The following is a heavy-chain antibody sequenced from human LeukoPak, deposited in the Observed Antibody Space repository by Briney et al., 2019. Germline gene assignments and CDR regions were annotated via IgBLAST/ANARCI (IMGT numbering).Heavy chain of an antibody. CDR1: GGSISSYY. CDR2: IYYSGST. CDR3: ARGSSSWHLFDY. Sequence: SETLSLTCTVSGGSISSYYWSWIRQPPGKGLEWIGYIYYSGSTNYNPSLKSRVTITVDTSKNQFSLKLSSVTAADTAVYYCARGSSSWHLFDYWGQGTLVTVSS. J-gene: IGHJ4*02. D-gene: IGHD6-13*01. V-gene: IGHV4-59*08.